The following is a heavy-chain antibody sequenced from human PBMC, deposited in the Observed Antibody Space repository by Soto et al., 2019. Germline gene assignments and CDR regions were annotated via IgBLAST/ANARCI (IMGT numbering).Heavy chain of an antibody. CDR1: GYTFTSYG. D-gene: IGHD6-19*01. CDR3: ARGRAVAYYYYGMDV. J-gene: IGHJ6*02. CDR2: ISAYNGNT. Sequence: GASGKVSCKASGYTFTSYGISWVRQAPGQGLEWMGWISAYNGNTNYAQKLQGRVTMTTDTSTSTAYMELRSLRSDDTAVYYCARGRAVAYYYYGMDVWGQGTTVTVSS. V-gene: IGHV1-18*01.